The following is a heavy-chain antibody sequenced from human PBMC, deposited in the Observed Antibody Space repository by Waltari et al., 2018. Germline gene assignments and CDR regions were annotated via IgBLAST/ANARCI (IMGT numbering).Heavy chain of an antibody. CDR2: ITNSGSGM. V-gene: IGHV3-48*01. J-gene: IGHJ4*02. CDR1: GFTFATYG. CDR3: ARRFDS. Sequence: EVQLVESGGGWVQPGGSLRLSCAASGFTFATYGMNWVRQAPGKGLEWVSYITNSGSGMYYADSVRGRFTISRDNAKNSLYLQMNSLRAEDTAVYYCARRFDSWGQGTLVTVSS.